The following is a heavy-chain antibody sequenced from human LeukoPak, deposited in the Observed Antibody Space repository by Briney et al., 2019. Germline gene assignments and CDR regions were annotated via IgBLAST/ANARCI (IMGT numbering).Heavy chain of an antibody. J-gene: IGHJ4*02. CDR3: ARLQGDY. CDR1: GGSISTYF. CDR2: IFPSGST. V-gene: IGHV4-59*01. Sequence: SETLSHTCTVSGGSISTYFWSWIRQPPGKGLEWIGNIFPSGSTNYNPSLKSRVTISVDTSKNQLSLKLTSVTAADTAVYYCARLQGDYWGQGTLVTVSS.